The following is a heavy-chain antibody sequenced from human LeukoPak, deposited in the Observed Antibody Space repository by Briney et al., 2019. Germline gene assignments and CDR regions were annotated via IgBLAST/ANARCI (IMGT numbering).Heavy chain of an antibody. J-gene: IGHJ6*02. Sequence: SSETLSLTCTVSGGSISSGDYYWSWIRQPPGKGLEWIGYIYYSGSTYYNPSLKSRVTISVDTSKNQFSLKLSSVTAADTAVYYCARDRYYGSGSHRDYYGMDVWGQGTTVTVSS. D-gene: IGHD3-10*01. CDR2: IYYSGST. CDR1: GGSISSGDYY. V-gene: IGHV4-30-4*01. CDR3: ARDRYYGSGSHRDYYGMDV.